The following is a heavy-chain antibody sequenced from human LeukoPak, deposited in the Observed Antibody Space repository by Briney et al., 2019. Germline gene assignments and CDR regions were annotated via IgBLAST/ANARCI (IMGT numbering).Heavy chain of an antibody. V-gene: IGHV5-51*01. CDR1: GYSLTSYW. CDR2: IYPGDSDT. CDR3: ARPHYDFWSGYAFDI. Sequence: GESLKISCKGSGYSLTSYWIGWVRQMPGKGLEWMGIIYPGDSDTRYSPSFQGQVTISADKSISTAYLQWSSLKASDTAMYYCARPHYDFWSGYAFDIWGQGTMVTVSS. J-gene: IGHJ3*02. D-gene: IGHD3-3*01.